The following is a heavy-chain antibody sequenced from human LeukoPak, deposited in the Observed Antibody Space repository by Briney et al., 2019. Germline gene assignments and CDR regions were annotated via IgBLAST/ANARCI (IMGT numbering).Heavy chain of an antibody. Sequence: GGSLRLSCAASGFTFSSYGMPWVRQAPGKGLEWVAVISYDGSNKYYADSVKGRFTISRDNSKNTLYLQMNSLRAEDTAVYYCAKDQTAMAAYYYYGMDVWGQGTTVTVSS. V-gene: IGHV3-30*18. CDR2: ISYDGSNK. CDR1: GFTFSSYG. CDR3: AKDQTAMAAYYYYGMDV. D-gene: IGHD5-18*01. J-gene: IGHJ6*02.